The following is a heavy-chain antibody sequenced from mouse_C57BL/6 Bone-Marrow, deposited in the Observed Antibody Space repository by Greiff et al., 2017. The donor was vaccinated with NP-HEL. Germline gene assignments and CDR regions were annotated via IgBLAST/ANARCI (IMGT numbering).Heavy chain of an antibody. Sequence: QVQLQQPGAELVKPGASVKLSCKASGYTFTSYWMHWVKQRPGQGLEWIGMIHPNSGSTNYNEKFKSKATLTVDKSSSTAYMQLSSLTSEDSAVYYCAEAFPYYGSSSFDYWGQGTTLTVSS. CDR1: GYTFTSYW. V-gene: IGHV1-64*01. J-gene: IGHJ2*01. CDR2: IHPNSGST. CDR3: AEAFPYYGSSSFDY. D-gene: IGHD1-1*01.